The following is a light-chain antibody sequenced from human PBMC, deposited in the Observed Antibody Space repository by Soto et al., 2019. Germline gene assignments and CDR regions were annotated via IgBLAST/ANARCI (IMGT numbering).Light chain of an antibody. CDR2: DVS. CDR1: SSDVGAYNY. V-gene: IGLV2-14*03. J-gene: IGLJ1*01. CDR3: SSYTSSNPEV. Sequence: QSVLTQPASVSGSPGQSITISCTGTSSDVGAYNYVSWYQHHPGKAPKLIIYDVSDRPSGVSNRFSASKSGNTASLTISGLQAEDEADYYCSSYTSSNPEVFGTGTKVTVL.